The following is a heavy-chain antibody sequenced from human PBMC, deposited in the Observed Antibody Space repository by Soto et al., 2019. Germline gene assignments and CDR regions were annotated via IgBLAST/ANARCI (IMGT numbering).Heavy chain of an antibody. CDR3: ARDDVMTTVTVIDY. CDR1: GVTFCNYG. CDR2: IWYDGSNK. D-gene: IGHD4-17*01. Sequence: GGSLRLSCAASGVTFCNYGMHWVRQAPGKGLEWVAVIWYDGSNKYYADSVKGRFTISRDNSKNTLYLQMNSLRAEDTAVYYCARDDVMTTVTVIDYWGQGTLVTVSS. V-gene: IGHV3-33*01. J-gene: IGHJ4*02.